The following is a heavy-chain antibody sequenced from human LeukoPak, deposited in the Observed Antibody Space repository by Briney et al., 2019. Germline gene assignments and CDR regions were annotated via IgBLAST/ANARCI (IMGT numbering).Heavy chain of an antibody. Sequence: PGESLKISCQGSGSSFTSYWIGWVRQLPGKGLEWMGIIYPGDSDTRYSPSFQGQVTISADKSISTAYLQWSSLKASDTAMYYCARRRYDFWSGYWFDYWGQGTLVTVSS. D-gene: IGHD3-3*01. CDR3: ARRRYDFWSGYWFDY. CDR1: GSSFTSYW. CDR2: IYPGDSDT. J-gene: IGHJ4*02. V-gene: IGHV5-51*01.